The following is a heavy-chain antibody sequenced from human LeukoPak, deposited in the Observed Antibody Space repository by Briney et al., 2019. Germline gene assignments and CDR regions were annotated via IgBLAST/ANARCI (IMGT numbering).Heavy chain of an antibody. V-gene: IGHV1-58*02. CDR3: AAGVAPSCGGDCYSYNYYGMDV. Sequence: ASVKVSCKAPGFTFTSSAMQWVRQARGQRLEWIGWIVVGSGNTNYAQKFQERVTITRDMSTSTAYMELSSLRSEDTAVYYCAAGVAPSCGGDCYSYNYYGMDVWGQGTTVTVSS. J-gene: IGHJ6*02. D-gene: IGHD2-21*02. CDR1: GFTFTSSA. CDR2: IVVGSGNT.